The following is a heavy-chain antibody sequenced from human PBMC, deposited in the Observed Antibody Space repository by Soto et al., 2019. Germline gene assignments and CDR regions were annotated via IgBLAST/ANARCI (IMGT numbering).Heavy chain of an antibody. V-gene: IGHV4-34*01. D-gene: IGHD6-6*01. CDR3: AREVVETSSLWLDP. Sequence: KTSETLALTCAVYGGSFSGYYWSWIRQPPGKGLEWIGEINHSGSTNYNPSLKSRVTISVDTSKNQFSLKLSSVTAADTAGYYFAREVVETSSLWLDPWGQGTLVTVS. CDR1: GGSFSGYY. J-gene: IGHJ5*02. CDR2: INHSGST.